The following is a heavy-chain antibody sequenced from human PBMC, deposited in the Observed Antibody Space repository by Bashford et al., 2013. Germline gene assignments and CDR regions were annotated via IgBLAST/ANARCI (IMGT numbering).Heavy chain of an antibody. V-gene: IGHV4-4*02. CDR3: ARGLVIAAAGPLGVDYYYYGMDV. D-gene: IGHD6-13*01. CDR2: IYHSGST. J-gene: IGHJ6*02. CDR1: GGSISSSNW. Sequence: SETLSLTCAVSGGSISSSNWWSWVRQPPGKGLEWIGEIYHSGSTNYNPSLKSRVTISVDKSKNQFSLKLSSVTAADTAVYYCARGLVIAAAGPLGVDYYYYGMDVWGQGTTVTVSS.